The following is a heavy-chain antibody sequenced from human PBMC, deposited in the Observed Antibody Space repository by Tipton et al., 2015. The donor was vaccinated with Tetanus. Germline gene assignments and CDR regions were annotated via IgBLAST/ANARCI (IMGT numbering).Heavy chain of an antibody. CDR1: GGSFSGYF. V-gene: IGHV4-34*01. Sequence: TLSLTCAVHGGSFSGYFWTWIRQPPGKGLEWIGEINESGSTSYNPSLKSRVTISIDTSKNQFSLNLKSVTAADTAIYYREIWETVPTKMNYWGQGTLVTVSS. CDR3: EIWETVPTKMNY. J-gene: IGHJ4*02. CDR2: INESGST. D-gene: IGHD4-17*01.